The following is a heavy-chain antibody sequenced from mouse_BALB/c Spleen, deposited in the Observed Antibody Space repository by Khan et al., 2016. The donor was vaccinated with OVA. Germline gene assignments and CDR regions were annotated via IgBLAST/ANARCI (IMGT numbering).Heavy chain of an antibody. V-gene: IGHV2-6-1*01. CDR3: ARQPYYHYNVMDY. J-gene: IGHJ4*01. CDR1: GFSLTNYG. Sequence: VQLQESGPGLVAPSQSLSITCTISGFSLTNYGVHWVRQPPGKGLAWLVVIWSDGITTYNSSLKSRLTISKDNSKSQVFLKMNSIQTDDTAMYFCARQPYYHYNVMDYWGQGTSVTVSS. D-gene: IGHD2-10*01. CDR2: IWSDGIT.